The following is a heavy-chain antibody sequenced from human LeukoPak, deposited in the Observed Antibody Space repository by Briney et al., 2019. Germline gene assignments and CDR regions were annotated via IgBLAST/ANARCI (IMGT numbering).Heavy chain of an antibody. CDR1: GGSISSGGYY. Sequence: SQTLSLTCTVSGGSISSGGYYWSWIRQHPGKGLEWIGYIYYSGSTYYNPSLKSRVTISVDPSKNQFSLKLSSVTAADTAVYYCAGSSGPPFDYWGQGTLVTVSS. J-gene: IGHJ4*02. V-gene: IGHV4-31*03. D-gene: IGHD3-22*01. CDR3: AGSSGPPFDY. CDR2: IYYSGST.